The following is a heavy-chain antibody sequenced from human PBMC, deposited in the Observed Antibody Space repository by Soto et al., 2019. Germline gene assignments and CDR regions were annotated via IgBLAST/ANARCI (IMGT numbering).Heavy chain of an antibody. CDR2: ISAYNGNT. CDR1: GYTFTSYG. V-gene: IGHV1-18*01. D-gene: IGHD3-22*01. Sequence: QVQLVQSGAEVKKPGASVKVSCKASGYTFTSYGISWVRQAPGXXXXXXGWISAYNGNTNYAQKLQGRVTXTTDXSTXXXXXXXXXXRSDDTAVYYCARDYYDSSGYHFDYWGQGTLVTVSS. J-gene: IGHJ4*02. CDR3: ARDYYDSSGYHFDY.